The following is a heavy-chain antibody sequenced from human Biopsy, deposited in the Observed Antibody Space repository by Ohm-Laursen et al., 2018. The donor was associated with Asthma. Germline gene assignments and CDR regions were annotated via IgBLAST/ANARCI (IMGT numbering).Heavy chain of an antibody. D-gene: IGHD6-25*01. CDR2: ISSSGSTT. Sequence: LSLTCAASGFSFSDYYMTWMRQAPGKGLEWVSSISSSGSTTYPAESVKGRFTISRDNAQKSLFLQMGSLRTEDTAIYYCARVFESSEWGPFYHFGLDVWGQGTTVAVSS. CDR3: ARVFESSEWGPFYHFGLDV. J-gene: IGHJ6*02. V-gene: IGHV3-11*01. CDR1: GFSFSDYY.